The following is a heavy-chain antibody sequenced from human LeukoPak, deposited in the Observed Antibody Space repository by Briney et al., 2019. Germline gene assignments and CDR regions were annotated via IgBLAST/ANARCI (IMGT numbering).Heavy chain of an antibody. CDR2: IYSGGST. CDR1: GFTVSSNY. D-gene: IGHD6-13*01. J-gene: IGHJ4*02. V-gene: IGHV3-66*02. CDR3: ARDPQYSSSWNFDY. Sequence: GGSLRLSCAASGFTVSSNYMSWVRQAPGKGLEWVSVIYSGGSTYYADSVKGRFTISRDNSKNTLYLQMNSLRAEDTAVYYCARDPQYSSSWNFDYWGQGTLATVSS.